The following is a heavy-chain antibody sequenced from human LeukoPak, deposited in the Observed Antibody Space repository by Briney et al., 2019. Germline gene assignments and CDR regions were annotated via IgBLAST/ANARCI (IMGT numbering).Heavy chain of an antibody. CDR2: ISSSSSYI. D-gene: IGHD6-13*01. CDR3: ARATGYSSSWYADNWFDP. CDR1: GFTFSSYS. V-gene: IGHV3-21*01. J-gene: IGHJ5*02. Sequence: GGSLRLSCAASGFTFSSYSMNWVRQAPGKGLEWVSSISSSSSYIYYADSVKGRFTISRDNAKNSLYLQMNSLGAEDTAVYYCARATGYSSSWYADNWFDPWGQGTLVTVSS.